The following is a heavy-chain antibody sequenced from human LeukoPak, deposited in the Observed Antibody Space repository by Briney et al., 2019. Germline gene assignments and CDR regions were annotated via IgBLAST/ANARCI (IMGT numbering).Heavy chain of an antibody. V-gene: IGHV4-4*07. D-gene: IGHD3-3*01. CDR3: ARVSPWYYDFWSGYRPDYMDV. Sequence: PSETLSLTCTVSGGSISSYYWSWIRQPAGKGLEWIGRIYTSGSTNYNPSLKSRVTMSVDTSKNQFSLKLSSVTAADTAVYYCARVSPWYYDFWSGYRPDYMDVWGKGTTVTVSS. J-gene: IGHJ6*03. CDR1: GGSISSYY. CDR2: IYTSGST.